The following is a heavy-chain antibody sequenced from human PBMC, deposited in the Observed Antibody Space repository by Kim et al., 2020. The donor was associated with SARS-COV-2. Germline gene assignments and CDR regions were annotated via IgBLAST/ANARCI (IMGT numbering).Heavy chain of an antibody. J-gene: IGHJ3*02. CDR2: ISWNSGSI. V-gene: IGHV3-9*01. CDR1: GFTFGDYA. CDR3: AKVSIMGDGYNYPNDI. D-gene: IGHD5-12*01. Sequence: GGSLRLSCAASGFTFGDYAMHWVRQAPGKGLEWVSGISWNSGSIGYADSVKGRFTISRDNAKNSLYLQMNSLRAEDTALYYCAKVSIMGDGYNYPNDIWGQGTMVTVSS.